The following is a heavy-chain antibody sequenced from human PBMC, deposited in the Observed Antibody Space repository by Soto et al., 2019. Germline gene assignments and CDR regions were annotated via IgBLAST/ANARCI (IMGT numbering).Heavy chain of an antibody. CDR3: ARDIASYAYGEGY. CDR1: GGSISSYD. V-gene: IGHV4-4*07. Sequence: SETLCLTWPVSGGSISSYDWSWIRQPAGKGLEWIGRIYTSGSTNYNPSLNSRATMSVETCKNQFSLKLSSVTAADTAVYYCARDIASYAYGEGYWGQGIQVTVSS. CDR2: IYTSGST. D-gene: IGHD2-21*01. J-gene: IGHJ4*02.